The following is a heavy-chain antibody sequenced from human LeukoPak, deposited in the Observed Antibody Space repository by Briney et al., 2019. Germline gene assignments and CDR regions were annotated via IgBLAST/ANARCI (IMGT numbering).Heavy chain of an antibody. CDR2: ISSGGSYI. D-gene: IGHD6-6*01. CDR3: ATSLQVVVDY. J-gene: IGHJ4*02. CDR1: GFTFSSYS. V-gene: IGHV3-21*01. Sequence: GRSLRLSCAASGFTFSSYSMNWVRQAPGKGLEWVSSISSGGSYIYYADSVKGRFTISRDNAKNSLYLQMNSLRAEDTAVYYCATSLQVVVDYWGQGTLVTVSS.